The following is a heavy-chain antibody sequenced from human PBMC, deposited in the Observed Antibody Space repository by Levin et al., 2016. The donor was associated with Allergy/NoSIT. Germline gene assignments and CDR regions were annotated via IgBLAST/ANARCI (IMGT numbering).Heavy chain of an antibody. J-gene: IGHJ6*02. V-gene: IGHV4-39*07. D-gene: IGHD6-6*01. CDR2: VFYFGHP. CDR3: TSSSPRYYYAMDV. CDR1: GGSISTSEYN. Sequence: SETLSLTCTVSGGSISTSEYNWAWLRQPPGKGLEWIANVFYFGHPEYNPSLKSRGAISQDRSKNQFYLKLTSVTAADTAVYYCTSSSPRYYYAMDVWGQGTPVTVSS.